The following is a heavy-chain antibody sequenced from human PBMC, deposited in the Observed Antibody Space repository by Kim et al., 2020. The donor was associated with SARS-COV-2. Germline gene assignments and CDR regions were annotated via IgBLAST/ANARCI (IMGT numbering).Heavy chain of an antibody. J-gene: IGHJ4*01. CDR1: GGSISSYY. V-gene: IGHV4-59*08. CDR2: IYYSGST. CDR3: ARHTGAYCGGDCYSRHYVDN. Sequence: SETLSLTCTVSGGSISSYYWSWIRQPPGKGLEWIGYIYYSGSTNYNPSLKSRVTISVDTSKNQFSLKLSSVTAADTAVYYCARHTGAYCGGDCYSRHYVDNWGHGALGSVSS. D-gene: IGHD2-21*01.